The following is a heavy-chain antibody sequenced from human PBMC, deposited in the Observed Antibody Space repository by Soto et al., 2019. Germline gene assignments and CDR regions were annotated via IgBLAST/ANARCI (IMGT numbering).Heavy chain of an antibody. V-gene: IGHV4-39*01. CDR3: GSLTNGRPGDS. J-gene: IGHJ4*02. CDR2: VYSNGHT. CDR1: GDSISNKNYH. Sequence: PSGTLSLTGTVSGDSISNKNYHGGGTRQPPGKGMEWIGTVYSNGHTYHNPSLKSRLAMAVDPPKNQFSLSLISVTAADTAVYFRGSLTNGRPGDSWGQGTLVTVSS. D-gene: IGHD2-8*01.